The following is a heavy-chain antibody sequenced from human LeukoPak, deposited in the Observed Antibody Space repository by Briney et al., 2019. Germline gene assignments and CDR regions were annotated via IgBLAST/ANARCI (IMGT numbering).Heavy chain of an antibody. D-gene: IGHD2-15*01. J-gene: IGHJ6*02. CDR1: GFTFSSYG. CDR2: ISYDGSNK. V-gene: IGHV3-30*18. Sequence: GGSLRLSCAASGFTFSSYGMHWVRQAPGKGLEWVAVISYDGSNKYYADSVKGRFTISRDNSKNTLYLQMNSLRAEDTAVYYCAKDACSGGSCYSLFIYYYYYGMDVWGQGTTVTVSS. CDR3: AKDACSGGSCYSLFIYYYYYGMDV.